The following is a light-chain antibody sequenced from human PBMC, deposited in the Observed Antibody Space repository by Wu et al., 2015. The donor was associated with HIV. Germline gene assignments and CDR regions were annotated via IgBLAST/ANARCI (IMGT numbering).Light chain of an antibody. CDR2: AAS. Sequence: DIQMTQSPSSLSASVGDRVTITCRASQSISTYLNWYQQKPGKAPEVLIYAASSLHSGAPSRFSGSGSGTEFTLTISNLQPEDFATYYCQQSYSVLSITFGQGTRLEIK. V-gene: IGKV1-39*01. CDR1: QSISTY. J-gene: IGKJ5*01. CDR3: QQSYSVLSIT.